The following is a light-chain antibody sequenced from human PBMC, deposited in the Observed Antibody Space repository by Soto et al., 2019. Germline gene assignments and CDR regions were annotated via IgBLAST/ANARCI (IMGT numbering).Light chain of an antibody. CDR1: SSDVGGHNH. Sequence: QSALTQPASVSGSPGQSITISCTGTSSDVGGHNHVSWYQQHPGKAPKLMIYDVTDRPSGVSNLFSGSKSGNTASLAISGLQAEDEADYYCNSYTSTNTLVFGGGTKLTVL. CDR2: DVT. CDR3: NSYTSTNTLV. J-gene: IGLJ2*01. V-gene: IGLV2-14*03.